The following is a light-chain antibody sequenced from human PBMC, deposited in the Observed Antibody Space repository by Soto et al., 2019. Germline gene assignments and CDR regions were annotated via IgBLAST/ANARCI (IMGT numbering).Light chain of an antibody. CDR3: SSFAGRFTFV. J-gene: IGLJ1*01. Sequence: QSVLTQPASVSGSPGQSIAISCTGTRSDVGAYNYVSWYQQHPGKAPKLMISEVTNRPSGVSDRFSGSKSGNTASLTISGLQAEDEADYYCSSFAGRFTFVFGTGTKV. V-gene: IGLV2-14*01. CDR1: RSDVGAYNY. CDR2: EVT.